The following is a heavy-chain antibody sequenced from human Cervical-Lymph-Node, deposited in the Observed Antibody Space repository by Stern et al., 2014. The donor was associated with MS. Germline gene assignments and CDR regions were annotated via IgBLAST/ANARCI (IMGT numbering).Heavy chain of an antibody. Sequence: VQLVESGAEVKKPGSSVKVSCKASGGTFSSYAISWVRQAPGQGIEWMGGIIPIFGTANYAQKFQGRVTITADESTSTAYMELSSLRSEDTAVYYCAREEVAAAGTFDYWGQGTLVTVSS. J-gene: IGHJ4*02. D-gene: IGHD6-13*01. V-gene: IGHV1-69*01. CDR2: IIPIFGTA. CDR1: GGTFSSYA. CDR3: AREEVAAAGTFDY.